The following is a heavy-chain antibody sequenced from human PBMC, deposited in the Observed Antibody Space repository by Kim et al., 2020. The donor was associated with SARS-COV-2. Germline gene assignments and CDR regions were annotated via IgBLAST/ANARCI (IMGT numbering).Heavy chain of an antibody. CDR2: ISGSGGST. Sequence: GGSLRLSCAASGFTFSSYAMSWVRQAPGKGLEWVSAISGSGGSTYYADSVKGRFTISRDNSKNTLYLQMNSLRAEDTAVYYCAKDQVSYYSYGYYYYGMDVWGQGTTVTVSS. CDR1: GFTFSSYA. V-gene: IGHV3-23*01. D-gene: IGHD5-18*01. J-gene: IGHJ6*02. CDR3: AKDQVSYYSYGYYYYGMDV.